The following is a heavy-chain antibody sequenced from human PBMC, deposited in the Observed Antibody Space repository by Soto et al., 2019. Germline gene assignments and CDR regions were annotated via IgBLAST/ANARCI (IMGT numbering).Heavy chain of an antibody. V-gene: IGHV3-74*01. Sequence: EVQVVESGGGLVQPGGSLRLSCAASGYTCNTYWMHWVRQAPGKGLVWISHINSDGSTTTYADSVKGRFTVSRDNAKNTLYLQMNSLRAEDTAVYYCVRDWSYAFDMCGQGTMVTVSS. J-gene: IGHJ3*02. CDR3: VRDWSYAFDM. CDR2: INSDGSTT. CDR1: GYTCNTYW.